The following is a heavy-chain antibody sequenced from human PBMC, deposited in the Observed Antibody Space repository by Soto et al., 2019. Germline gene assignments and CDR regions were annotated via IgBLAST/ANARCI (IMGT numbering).Heavy chain of an antibody. CDR2: IKQDGSEK. Sequence: GGSLRLSCAASGFTFSSYWMSWVRQAPGKGLEWVANIKQDGSEKYYVDPVKGRFTISRDNAKNSLYLQMNSLRAEDTAVYYCAREGSGYYYYYGMDVWGQGTTVTVSS. J-gene: IGHJ6*02. V-gene: IGHV3-7*05. CDR1: GFTFSSYW. CDR3: AREGSGYYYYYGMDV. D-gene: IGHD1-26*01.